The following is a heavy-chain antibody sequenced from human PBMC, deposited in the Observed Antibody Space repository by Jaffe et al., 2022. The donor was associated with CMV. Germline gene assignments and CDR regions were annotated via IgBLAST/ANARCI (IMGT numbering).Heavy chain of an antibody. CDR2: INHSGST. Sequence: QVQLQQWGAGLLKPSETLSLTCAVYGGSFSGYYWSWIRQPPGKGLEWIGEINHSGSTNYNPSLKSRVTISVDTSKNQFSLKLSSVTAADTAVYYCARNPSRVLTRGGTVTTKWRKGGEFDYWGQGTLVTVSS. J-gene: IGHJ4*02. CDR1: GGSFSGYY. D-gene: IGHD4-17*01. CDR3: ARNPSRVLTRGGTVTTKWRKGGEFDY. V-gene: IGHV4-34*01.